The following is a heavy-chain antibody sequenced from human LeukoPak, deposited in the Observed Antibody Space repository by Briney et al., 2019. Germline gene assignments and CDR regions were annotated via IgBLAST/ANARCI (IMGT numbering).Heavy chain of an antibody. CDR1: GFTFEHYG. J-gene: IGHJ4*02. V-gene: IGHV3-9*01. D-gene: IGHD4-23*01. CDR3: AKASDYGGNEFDY. Sequence: GGSLRLSCAASGFTFEHYGMHWVRQVPGKGLEWVSYITWNSGYKGYADSVKGRFAISRGNAKNSMYLQMNSLTGDDTAFYYCAKASDYGGNEFDYWGREPWSPSPQ. CDR2: ITWNSGYK.